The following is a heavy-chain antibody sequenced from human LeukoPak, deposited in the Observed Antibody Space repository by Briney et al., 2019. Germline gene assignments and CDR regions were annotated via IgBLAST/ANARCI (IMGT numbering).Heavy chain of an antibody. D-gene: IGHD2-21*01. CDR3: AKAPVTSCRGAYCYPFDS. CDR1: GFTFSSYE. J-gene: IGHJ4*02. CDR2: ISSSSSYI. V-gene: IGHV3-21*04. Sequence: PGGSLRLSCAASGFTFSSYEMNWVRQAPGKGLEWVSSISSSSSYIYYADSVKGRFTISRDNAKNTLYLQMNSLRAEDAAVYFCAKAPVTSCRGAYCYPFDSWGQGTLVTVSS.